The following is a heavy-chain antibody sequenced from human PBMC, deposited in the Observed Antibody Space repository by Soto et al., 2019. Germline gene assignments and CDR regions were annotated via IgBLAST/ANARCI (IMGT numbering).Heavy chain of an antibody. D-gene: IGHD3-16*02. CDR3: AKDRALDGSTFDY. CDR1: GFTFSSYG. V-gene: IGHV3-30*18. Sequence: HPGGSLRLSCAASGFTFSSYGMHWVRQAPGKGLEWVAVISYDGSNKYYADSVKGRFTISRDNSNNTLYLQMNSLRAEDTAVYYCAKDRALDGSTFDYWGQGTLVTVYS. CDR2: ISYDGSNK. J-gene: IGHJ4*02.